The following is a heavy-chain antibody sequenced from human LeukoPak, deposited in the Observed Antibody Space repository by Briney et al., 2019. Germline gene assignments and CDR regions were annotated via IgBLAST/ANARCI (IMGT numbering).Heavy chain of an antibody. Sequence: GGSLRLSCAASGFTFSNYAMNWVRQAPGKGLEWVSLISSSGNNAYYADSVKGRFTISRDNSKNTLSLQMNSLRVEDTAIYYCAKDIQLSTWGLGTRVTVSS. CDR3: AKDIQLST. D-gene: IGHD5-24*01. J-gene: IGHJ3*01. V-gene: IGHV3-23*01. CDR1: GFTFSNYA. CDR2: ISSSGNNA.